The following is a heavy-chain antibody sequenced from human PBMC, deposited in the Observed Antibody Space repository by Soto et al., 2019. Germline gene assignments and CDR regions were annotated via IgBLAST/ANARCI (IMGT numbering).Heavy chain of an antibody. D-gene: IGHD3-22*01. CDR1: GYSFTTYW. Sequence: GESLNISCKGSGYSFTTYWIGLVRQMPGKGLEWMGIIYPGDSDTRYSPSFEGQVTISADKSISTAYLQWSSLKASDTAMYYCARKNYYDSSGYLGERWFDPWGQGTLVTVSS. V-gene: IGHV5-51*01. CDR2: IYPGDSDT. J-gene: IGHJ5*02. CDR3: ARKNYYDSSGYLGERWFDP.